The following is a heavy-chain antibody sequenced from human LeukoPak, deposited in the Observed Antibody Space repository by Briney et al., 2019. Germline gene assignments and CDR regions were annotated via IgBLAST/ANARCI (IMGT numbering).Heavy chain of an antibody. CDR2: INHSGST. V-gene: IGHV4-34*01. CDR1: RGSFSGYY. CDR3: ARGRGYDFWSGYSGHYFDY. D-gene: IGHD3-3*01. Sequence: SETLSLTCAVHRGSFSGYYWSWIRQPPGKGLEWIGEINHSGSTNYNPSLKSRVTISVDTSKNQFFLKLSSVTAADTAVYYCARGRGYDFWSGYSGHYFDYWGQGTLVTVS. J-gene: IGHJ4*02.